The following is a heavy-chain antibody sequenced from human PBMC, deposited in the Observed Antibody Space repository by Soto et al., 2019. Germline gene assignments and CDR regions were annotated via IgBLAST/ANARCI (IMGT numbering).Heavy chain of an antibody. CDR1: GFTFSSYA. J-gene: IGHJ6*03. CDR2: ISGSGGST. CDR3: AKDRVSPDYYYYMDV. Sequence: GGSLRLSCAASGFTFSSYAMSWVRQAPGKGLEWVSAISGSGGSTYYADSVKGRFTTSRDNSKNTLYLQMNSLRAEDTAVYYCAKDRVSPDYYYYMDVWGKGTTVTVSS. V-gene: IGHV3-23*01. D-gene: IGHD6-13*01.